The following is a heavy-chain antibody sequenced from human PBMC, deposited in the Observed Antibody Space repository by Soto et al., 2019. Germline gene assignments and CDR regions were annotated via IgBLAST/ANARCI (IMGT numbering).Heavy chain of an antibody. CDR3: ATRRTVFGLLIPPFDP. D-gene: IGHD3-3*01. V-gene: IGHV4-34*02. J-gene: IGHJ5*02. Sequence: QVHLQQWGAGLLKPSETLSLTCAVYGGSVNGYYWNWLRPPPGKGLEWMGEINHTGGTHYNPSLKSRFTMSVDTSKNQFSLRLSSVTAADTAIYYCATRRTVFGLLIPPFDPWGQGTQVTVSS. CDR2: INHTGGT. CDR1: GGSVNGYY.